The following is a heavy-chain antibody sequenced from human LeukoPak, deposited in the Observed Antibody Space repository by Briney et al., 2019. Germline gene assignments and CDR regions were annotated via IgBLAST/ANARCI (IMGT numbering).Heavy chain of an antibody. V-gene: IGHV3-30*04. CDR1: GFTFSRYA. J-gene: IGHJ3*02. CDR2: APHDGSDE. Sequence: GRSLRLSCAASGFTFSRYAMHWARQAPGKGLEWVAVAPHDGSDEDYADSVKGRFTISRDNSKNTLNLQMNSLGPEDTALYYCATGALYAFDIWGQGTMVSVSS. CDR3: ATGALYAFDI.